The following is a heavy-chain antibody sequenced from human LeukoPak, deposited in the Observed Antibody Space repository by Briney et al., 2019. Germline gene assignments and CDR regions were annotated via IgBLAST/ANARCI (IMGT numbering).Heavy chain of an antibody. J-gene: IGHJ4*02. CDR2: IYYSGST. CDR3: ARASYSYDINGWVPFDY. Sequence: SETLSLTCTVSGGSITGSNYSWGWIRHPPGKGLEWIGSIYYSGSTNYNPSLKSRVTISGDTSKNQFSLRLSSVTAADTAVYYCARASYSYDINGWVPFDYWGQGTLVTVSS. CDR1: GGSITGSNYS. V-gene: IGHV4-39*07. D-gene: IGHD3-22*01.